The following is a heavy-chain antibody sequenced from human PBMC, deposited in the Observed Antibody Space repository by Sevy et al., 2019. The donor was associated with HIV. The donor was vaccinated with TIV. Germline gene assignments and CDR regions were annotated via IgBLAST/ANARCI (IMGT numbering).Heavy chain of an antibody. Sequence: GGSLRLSCAASAVPFSNYAMSWVRQAPGKGLEWVSTIGTSGSTTNYAGPVRGRFTISRDKSRNTLYLQMNTLRVEDTAVYYCAKEETHRRRDFWGQGTLVTVSS. CDR3: AKEETHRRRDF. V-gene: IGHV3-23*01. J-gene: IGHJ4*02. CDR1: AVPFSNYA. CDR2: IGTSGSTT.